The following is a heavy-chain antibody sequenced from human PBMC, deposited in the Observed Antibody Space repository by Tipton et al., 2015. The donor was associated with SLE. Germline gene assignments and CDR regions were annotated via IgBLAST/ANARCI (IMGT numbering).Heavy chain of an antibody. CDR1: GDAISSNY. Sequence: TLSLTCSVSGDAISSNYWSWFRQPPGKGLEWIGHFFNGGRSSSSPSLRSRLTISADTSKNQFSLKLSSVTAADTAVYYCARDPIWSEGSVYWGQGTPVTVSS. V-gene: IGHV4-4*08. CDR2: FFNGGRS. J-gene: IGHJ4*02. CDR3: ARDPIWSEGSVY. D-gene: IGHD1-1*01.